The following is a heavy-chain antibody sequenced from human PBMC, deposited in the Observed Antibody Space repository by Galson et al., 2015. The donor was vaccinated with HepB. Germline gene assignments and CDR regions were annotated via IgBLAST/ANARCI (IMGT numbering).Heavy chain of an antibody. CDR1: GFTFSGSA. CDR3: TRLGDFSGYSSR. D-gene: IGHD6-19*01. J-gene: IGHJ4*02. V-gene: IGHV3-73*01. CDR2: IRSKTTNYAT. Sequence: SLRLSCAASGFTFSGSAIHWARQASGKGPEWVGRIRSKTTNYATSYVPSLKGRFTISRDDSKNMAYLHIKSLKTEDTAVYYCTRLGDFSGYSSRWGQGTLVTVSA.